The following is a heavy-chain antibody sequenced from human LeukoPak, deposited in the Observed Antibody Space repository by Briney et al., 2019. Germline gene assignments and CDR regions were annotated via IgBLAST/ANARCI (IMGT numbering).Heavy chain of an antibody. Sequence: GGSLRLSCAASGFTVSSNYMSWVRQAPGKGLEWVSVIYSGGSTYYADSVKGRFTISRDNPKNTLYLQMNSLRAEDTAVYYCARDVGQRAPAGMDVWGQGTTVTVSS. CDR2: IYSGGST. CDR3: ARDVGQRAPAGMDV. D-gene: IGHD1-14*01. CDR1: GFTVSSNY. J-gene: IGHJ6*02. V-gene: IGHV3-53*01.